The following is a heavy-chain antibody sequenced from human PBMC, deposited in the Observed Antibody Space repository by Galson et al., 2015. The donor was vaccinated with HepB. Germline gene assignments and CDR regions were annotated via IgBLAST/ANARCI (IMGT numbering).Heavy chain of an antibody. V-gene: IGHV3-11*01. J-gene: IGHJ3*02. CDR3: ARSAWLDI. D-gene: IGHD6-25*01. Sequence: SLRLSCAASGFTFSDYYMSWIRQAPGKGLECLSHISSSSGIIYYADSVKGRFTISRDNAKNSLYLQMNSLRAEDTAMYYCARSAWLDIWGQGTMVTVSS. CDR2: ISSSSGII. CDR1: GFTFSDYY.